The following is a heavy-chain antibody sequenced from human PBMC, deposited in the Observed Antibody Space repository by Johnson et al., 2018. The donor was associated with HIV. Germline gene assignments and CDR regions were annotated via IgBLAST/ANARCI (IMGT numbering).Heavy chain of an antibody. J-gene: IGHJ3*02. CDR1: GFTFDDYA. V-gene: IGHV3-9*01. CDR3: ARAYMSSGSYYDAFDI. CDR2: ISWNGAST. D-gene: IGHD1-26*01. Sequence: VQLVESGGGLVQPGRSLRLSCAASGFTFDDYAMHWVRQAPGKGLEWVSGISWNGASTGYADSVKGRFTISRDNAKNSLYLQMNSLRAEDTALYYCARAYMSSGSYYDAFDIWGQGTMVIVSS.